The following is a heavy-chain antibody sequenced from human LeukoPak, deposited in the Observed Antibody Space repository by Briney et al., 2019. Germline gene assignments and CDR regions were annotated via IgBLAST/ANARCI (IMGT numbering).Heavy chain of an antibody. J-gene: IGHJ4*02. CDR2: IKSKTDGGTA. V-gene: IGHV3-15*01. CDR1: GFTFSNAW. D-gene: IGHD3-16*02. CDR3: TTVMITFGGVIPNY. Sequence: GGSLRLSCAASGFTFSNAWMNWVRQAPGKGLEWVGRIKSKTDGGTANYAAPVKGRFTISRDDSKTTLYLQMNDLKTEDTAVYYCTTVMITFGGVIPNYWGQGTLVTVSS.